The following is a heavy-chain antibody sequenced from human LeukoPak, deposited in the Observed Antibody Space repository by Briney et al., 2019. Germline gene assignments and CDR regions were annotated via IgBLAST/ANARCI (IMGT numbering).Heavy chain of an antibody. D-gene: IGHD3-3*01. CDR3: ARRSAYDFWSGYYLDY. CDR1: GYSFTNYW. Sequence: GESLKISCKGSGYSFTNYWIGWVRQMPGKGLEWMGIIYPGDSDTRYSPSFQGQVTISADKSISTAYLQWSSLKASDTAMYYCARRSAYDFWSGYYLDYWGQGTLVTVSS. J-gene: IGHJ4*02. V-gene: IGHV5-51*01. CDR2: IYPGDSDT.